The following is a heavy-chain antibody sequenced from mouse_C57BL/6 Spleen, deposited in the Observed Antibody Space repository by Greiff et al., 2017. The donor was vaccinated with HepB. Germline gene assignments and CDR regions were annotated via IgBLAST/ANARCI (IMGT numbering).Heavy chain of an antibody. D-gene: IGHD1-1*01. CDR3: ARDYYGSSRYAMDY. V-gene: IGHV1-69*01. J-gene: IGHJ4*01. CDR2: IDPSDSYT. CDR1: GYIFTSYW. Sequence: QVQLQQPGAELVMPGASVKLSCKASGYIFTSYWMHWVKQRPGQGLEWIGEIDPSDSYTNYNQKFKGKSTLTVDKASSTAYMQLSSLTSEDSAVYCCARDYYGSSRYAMDYWGQGTSVTVSS.